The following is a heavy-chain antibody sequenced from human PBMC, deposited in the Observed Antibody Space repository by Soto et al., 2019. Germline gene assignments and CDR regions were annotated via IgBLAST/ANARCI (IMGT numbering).Heavy chain of an antibody. CDR1: GGSMSGYY. V-gene: IGHV4-59*01. Sequence: PSETLSLTCRVSGGSMSGYYWSWIRQAPGKGLEWIGYVYYTGSTNYNPSLQSRVTTSVDTSNKQFSLSLRLVTAADTAVYFCARSIAVPSSHIDHWGQGIRVTVSS. CDR2: VYYTGST. D-gene: IGHD6-6*01. CDR3: ARSIAVPSSHIDH. J-gene: IGHJ4*02.